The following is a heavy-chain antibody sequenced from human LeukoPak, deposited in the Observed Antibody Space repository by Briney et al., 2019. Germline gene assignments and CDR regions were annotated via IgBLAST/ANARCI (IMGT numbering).Heavy chain of an antibody. V-gene: IGHV1-69*02. D-gene: IGHD3-22*01. Sequence: GSSVKVSCKASGDTFTSYTISWVRQAPGQGLEWMGRIIPILGIANYAQKFQGRVTITADKSTSTAYMELSSLRSEDTAVYYCASRGYCYDSSGYSGFAYWGQGPLVTVSS. CDR3: ASRGYCYDSSGYSGFAY. CDR2: IIPILGIA. J-gene: IGHJ4*02. CDR1: GDTFTSYT.